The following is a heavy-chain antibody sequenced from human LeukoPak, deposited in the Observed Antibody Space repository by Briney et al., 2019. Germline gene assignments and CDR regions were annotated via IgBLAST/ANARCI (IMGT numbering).Heavy chain of an antibody. D-gene: IGHD2-2*01. CDR2: IYSSGSA. CDR1: GGSISSYY. J-gene: IGHJ4*02. Sequence: SETLSLTCSVSGGSISSYYWDWIRQSQGKGLEWIGHIYSSGSASYNPSLKSRVTISVDTSKNQFSLKLSSVTAADTAVYYCARLGYCGSAWCLADYWGQGTLVTVSS. V-gene: IGHV4-59*08. CDR3: ARLGYCGSAWCLADY.